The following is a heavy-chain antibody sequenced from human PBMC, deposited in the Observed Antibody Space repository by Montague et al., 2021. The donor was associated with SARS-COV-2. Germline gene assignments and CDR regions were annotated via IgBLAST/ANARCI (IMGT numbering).Heavy chain of an antibody. D-gene: IGHD3-9*01. CDR3: VRPVSYYDILSSSTNWFDP. V-gene: IGHV4-39*01. J-gene: IGHJ5*02. CDR2: IYYSGST. Sequence: SETLSLTCTVSGGSISSSSYYWGWIRQPPGKGLEWIGSIYYSGSTYYNPSLKSRVTTSVDTSKNQFSLKLSSVTAADTAVYYCVRPVSYYDILSSSTNWFDPGGQGTLVTVSS. CDR1: GGSISSSSYY.